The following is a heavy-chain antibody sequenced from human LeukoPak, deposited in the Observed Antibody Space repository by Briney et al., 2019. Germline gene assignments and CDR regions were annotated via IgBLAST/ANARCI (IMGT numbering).Heavy chain of an antibody. CDR2: IIPIFGTA. D-gene: IGHD2-2*01. J-gene: IGHJ4*02. V-gene: IGHV1-69*05. CDR3: ARDPTSEDSTLSVTDY. CDR1: GGTFSSYA. Sequence: SVKVSCEASGGTFSSYAISWVRQAPGQGLEWMGRIIPIFGTANYAQKFQGRVTITTDESTSTAYMELSSLRSEDTAVYYCARDPTSEDSTLSVTDYWGQGTLVTVSS.